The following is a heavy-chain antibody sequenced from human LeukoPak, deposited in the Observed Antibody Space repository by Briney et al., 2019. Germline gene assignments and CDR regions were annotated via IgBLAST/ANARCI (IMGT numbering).Heavy chain of an antibody. CDR3: ARDKTITWYGAIDY. CDR1: GYTFTNYA. V-gene: IGHV1-3*04. D-gene: IGHD6-13*01. Sequence: ASVKVSCKASGYTFTNYAIHWVRQAPGQRLEWMGWINTDSGSAGYAQKFQGRVTIARDTSASTVYMELNSLTFADTTVYYCARDKTITWYGAIDYWGQGTLVLVSS. CDR2: INTDSGSA. J-gene: IGHJ4*02.